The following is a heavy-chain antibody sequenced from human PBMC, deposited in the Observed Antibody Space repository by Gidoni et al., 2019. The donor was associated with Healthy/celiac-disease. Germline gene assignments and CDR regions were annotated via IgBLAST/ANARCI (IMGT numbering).Heavy chain of an antibody. V-gene: IGHV4-34*01. J-gene: IGHJ5*02. CDR2: INHSGST. D-gene: IGHD2-2*01. CDR1: GGSFSGYY. Sequence: QVQLQQWGAGLLKPSETLSLTCAVYGGSFSGYYWNWIRQPPGKGLEWIGEINHSGSTNYNPSLKSRVIISGDTSKNQFSLKLNSVTAADTAVYYCAREGDCNNTSCLGSDWFDPWGQGTLVTVSS. CDR3: AREGDCNNTSCLGSDWFDP.